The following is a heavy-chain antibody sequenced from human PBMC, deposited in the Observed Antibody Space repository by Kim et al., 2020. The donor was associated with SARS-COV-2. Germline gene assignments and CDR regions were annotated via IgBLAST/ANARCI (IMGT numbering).Heavy chain of an antibody. CDR2: IRSKAYGGTT. V-gene: IGHV3-49*04. J-gene: IGHJ4*02. D-gene: IGHD6-13*01. Sequence: GGSLRLSCTASGFTFGDYAMSWVRQAPGKGLEWVGFIRSKAYGGTTEYAASVKGRFTISRDDSKSIAYLQMNSLKTEDTAVYYCTREAAVEMLDYGQQLVPFDYWGQGTLVTVSS. CDR1: GFTFGDYA. CDR3: TREAAVEMLDYGQQLVPFDY.